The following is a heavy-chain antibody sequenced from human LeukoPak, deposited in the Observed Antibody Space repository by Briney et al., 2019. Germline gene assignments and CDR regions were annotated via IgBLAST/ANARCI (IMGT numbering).Heavy chain of an antibody. J-gene: IGHJ4*02. CDR2: ISSGGSSI. CDR3: ARDTYGSGNYYNAPLDY. Sequence: GGSLRLSCAASGFTFSTYSMNWVRQAPGKGLEWASYISSGGSSIYYADSVKGRFTISRDNAKNSLYLRMNSLRAEDTAVYYCARDTYGSGNYYNAPLDYWGQGTLVTVSS. CDR1: GFTFSTYS. D-gene: IGHD3-10*01. V-gene: IGHV3-48*01.